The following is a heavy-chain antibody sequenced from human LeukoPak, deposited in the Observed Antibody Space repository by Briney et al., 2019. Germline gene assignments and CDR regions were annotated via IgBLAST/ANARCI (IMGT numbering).Heavy chain of an antibody. Sequence: PGGSLRLSCTASGFTFSDYAMSWVRQAPGKGLEWVAVIWYDGTNKYYADSVKGRFTISRDNSKNTLYLQMNSLRAEDTAVYYCAKDTLDSSGYCFDYWGQGTLVTVSS. V-gene: IGHV3-33*06. J-gene: IGHJ4*02. CDR3: AKDTLDSSGYCFDY. CDR2: IWYDGTNK. D-gene: IGHD3-22*01. CDR1: GFTFSDYA.